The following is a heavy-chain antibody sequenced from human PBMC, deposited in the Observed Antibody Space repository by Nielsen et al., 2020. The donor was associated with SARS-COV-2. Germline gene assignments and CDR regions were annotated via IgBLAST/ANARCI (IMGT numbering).Heavy chain of an antibody. CDR1: GFTFSSYG. Sequence: GGSLRLSCAASGFTFSSYGMHWVRQAPGKGLEWVAVISYDGSNKYYADSVKGRFTISRDNSKNTLYLQMNSLRAEDTAVYYCAKMSPPGIAAGTTEYFQHWGQGTLVTVSS. V-gene: IGHV3-33*05. J-gene: IGHJ1*01. D-gene: IGHD6-13*01. CDR3: AKMSPPGIAAGTTEYFQH. CDR2: ISYDGSNK.